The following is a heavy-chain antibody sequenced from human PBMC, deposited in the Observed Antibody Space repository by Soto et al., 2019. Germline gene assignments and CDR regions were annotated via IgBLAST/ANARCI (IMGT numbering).Heavy chain of an antibody. V-gene: IGHV3-30-3*01. Sequence: QPGGSLRLSCAASGFTFSSYAMHRVRQAPGKGLEWAAVISYDGSNKYYADSVKGRFTISVDTSKNQLFLNLSSVTAADTAMYYCARHHVRGRTIAGAAEFWGQGTLVTVSS. CDR2: ISYDGSNK. D-gene: IGHD1-26*01. J-gene: IGHJ4*02. CDR3: ARHHVRGRTIAGAAEF. CDR1: GFTFSSYA.